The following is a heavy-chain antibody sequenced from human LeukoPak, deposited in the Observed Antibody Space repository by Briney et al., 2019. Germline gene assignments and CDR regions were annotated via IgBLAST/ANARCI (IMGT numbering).Heavy chain of an antibody. Sequence: SDTLSLTCTVSGGSVSNVSYYWSWIRQPPGKGLEWIGYIYYSGSTNYNPSLKSRVTISVDTSKNQFSLKLSSVTAADTAVYYCARDYYYDSSGYHGNWGQGTLVTVSS. CDR2: IYYSGST. CDR3: ARDYYYDSSGYHGN. J-gene: IGHJ4*02. CDR1: GGSVSNVSYY. D-gene: IGHD3-22*01. V-gene: IGHV4-61*01.